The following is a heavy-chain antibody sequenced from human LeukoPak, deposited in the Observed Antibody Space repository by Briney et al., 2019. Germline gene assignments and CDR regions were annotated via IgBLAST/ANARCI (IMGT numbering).Heavy chain of an antibody. D-gene: IGHD3-9*01. J-gene: IGHJ4*02. CDR3: AREDDILTGYYGY. CDR1: GYTFTSYA. V-gene: IGHV1-3*01. CDR2: INAGNGNT. Sequence: EASVKVSCKASGYTFTSYAMHWVRQAPGQRLEWMGWINAGNGNTKYSQKFQGRVTITRDTSASTAYMELSSLRSEDTAVYYCAREDDILTGYYGYWGQGTLVTVSS.